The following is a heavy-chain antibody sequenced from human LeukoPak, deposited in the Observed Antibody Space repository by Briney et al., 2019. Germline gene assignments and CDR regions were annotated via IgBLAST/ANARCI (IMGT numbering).Heavy chain of an antibody. CDR3: TTEIVPAAIFSGGSSDY. CDR2: IKSKTDGGTT. Sequence: GSLRLSCAASGFPFSNAWMSWVRQAPGKGLEWVGRIKSKTDGGTTDYAAPVKGRFTISRDDSKNTLYLQMNSLKTEDTAVYYCTTEIVPAAIFSGGSSDYWGQGTLVTVSS. D-gene: IGHD2-2*01. J-gene: IGHJ4*02. CDR1: GFPFSNAW. V-gene: IGHV3-15*01.